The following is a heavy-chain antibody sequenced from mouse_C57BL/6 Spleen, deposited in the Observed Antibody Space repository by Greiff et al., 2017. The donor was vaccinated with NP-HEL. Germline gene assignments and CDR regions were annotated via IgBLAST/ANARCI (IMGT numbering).Heavy chain of an antibody. V-gene: IGHV5-9*01. CDR3: ARRDSSGGAWFAY. CDR2: ISGGGGNT. D-gene: IGHD3-2*02. J-gene: IGHJ3*01. CDR1: GFTFSSYT. Sequence: EVQLVESGGGLVKPGGSLKLSCAASGFTFSSYTMSWVRQTPEKRLEWVATISGGGGNTYYPDSVKGRFTISRDNAKNTLYLQMSSLRSEDTALYYCARRDSSGGAWFAYWGQGTLVTVSA.